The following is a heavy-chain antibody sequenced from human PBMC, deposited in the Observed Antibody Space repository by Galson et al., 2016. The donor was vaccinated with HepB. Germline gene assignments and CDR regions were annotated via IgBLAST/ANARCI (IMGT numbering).Heavy chain of an antibody. CDR1: GFTFINSA. D-gene: IGHD3-10*01. CDR3: AADSAPPVRQRGKYGSGSPPPNHLFDMDV. J-gene: IGHJ6*02. V-gene: IGHV1-58*01. Sequence: SVKVSCKASGFTFINSAVQWVRQARGQRLEWIGWIVVGSGVTNYAQTFQERVTITRDLSTNTAYMELSSLRSEDTAVFYCAADSAPPVRQRGKYGSGSPPPNHLFDMDVWGQGTTVTVSS. CDR2: IVVGSGVT.